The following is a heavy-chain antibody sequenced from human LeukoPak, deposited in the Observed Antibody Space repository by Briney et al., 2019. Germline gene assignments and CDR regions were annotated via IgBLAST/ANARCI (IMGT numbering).Heavy chain of an antibody. CDR2: ISAYNGNT. V-gene: IGHV1-18*04. J-gene: IGHJ4*02. D-gene: IGHD3-3*01. Sequence: GASVKVSCKASGYTFTSYYMHWVRQAPGQGLEWMGWISAYNGNTNYAQKLQGRVTMTTDTSTSTAYMELRRLRSEDTAVSYCARGSWVDFWSCYPYYFDYWGQGTLVTVSS. CDR1: GYTFTSYY. CDR3: ARGSWVDFWSCYPYYFDY.